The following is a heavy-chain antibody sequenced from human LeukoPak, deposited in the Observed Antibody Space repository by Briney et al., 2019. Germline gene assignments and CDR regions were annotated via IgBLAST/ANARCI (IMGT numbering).Heavy chain of an antibody. Sequence: GGSLRLSCAASGFTFSNYCVTWVRQAPGKALEWVSSISGSGDSTYYADSVKGRFTISRDNSKNTSYLQMNSLRVEDTAIYYCAKYGAPGWSGYLDYWGQGTLVTVSS. CDR1: GFTFSNYC. CDR2: ISGSGDST. V-gene: IGHV3-23*01. J-gene: IGHJ4*02. CDR3: AKYGAPGWSGYLDY. D-gene: IGHD4/OR15-4a*01.